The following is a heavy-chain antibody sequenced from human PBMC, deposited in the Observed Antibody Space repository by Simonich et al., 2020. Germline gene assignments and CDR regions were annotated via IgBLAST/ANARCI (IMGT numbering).Heavy chain of an antibody. CDR1: GYTFNGYY. CDR2: INPITGGK. Sequence: QVQLVQSGAGWKKPGASVKVSGKASGYTFNGYYMHWVRQAPGQGLEGMVRINPITGGKNYAQKFQGSDTMTRDTSISTAYMELSRLGSDDTAVYYCARELKGVPVGWGSQIDIWGQGTMVTVSS. V-gene: IGHV1-2*06. CDR3: ARELKGVPVGWGSQIDI. J-gene: IGHJ3*02. D-gene: IGHD6-19*01.